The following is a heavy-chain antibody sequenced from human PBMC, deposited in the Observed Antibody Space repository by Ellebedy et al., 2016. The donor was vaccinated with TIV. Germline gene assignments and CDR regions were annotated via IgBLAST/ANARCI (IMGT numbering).Heavy chain of an antibody. D-gene: IGHD5-24*01. CDR2: IDNDGGTT. CDR3: STMFDY. J-gene: IGHJ4*02. V-gene: IGHV3-74*01. CDR1: GVTFRNYW. Sequence: GESLKISCVASGVTFRNYWVHWVRQGPATGLEWVARIDNDGGTTSYADAVRGRFTVSRDKARNTVDLQMNSLRLDDTGVYYCSTMFDYWGPGALVTV.